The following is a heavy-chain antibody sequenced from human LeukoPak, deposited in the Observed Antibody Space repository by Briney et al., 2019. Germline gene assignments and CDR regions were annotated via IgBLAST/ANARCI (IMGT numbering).Heavy chain of an antibody. Sequence: SETLSLTCGVSGGSISTTNWWTWVRQPPGEGLEWIGEVHLSGRTNYNPSLESRVTMSVDMSENHISLRLTSVTAADTAVYYCAREGGPYRPLDYSGQGTLVTVSS. J-gene: IGHJ4*02. CDR3: AREGGPYRPLDY. V-gene: IGHV4-4*02. CDR1: GGSISTTNW. CDR2: VHLSGRT.